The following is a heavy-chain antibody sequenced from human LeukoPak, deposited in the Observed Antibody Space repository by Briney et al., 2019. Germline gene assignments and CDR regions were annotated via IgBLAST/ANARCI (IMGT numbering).Heavy chain of an antibody. Sequence: GRSLRLSCAASGFTFSSYAMHWARQAPGKGLEWVAVMSHDGSNKYYGDSVKGRFTISRDNSKNTLYLKMNSLRAEDTAVYYCAKLDSSGWSRPFDYWGQGTLVTVSS. CDR2: MSHDGSNK. D-gene: IGHD6-19*01. CDR1: GFTFSSYA. J-gene: IGHJ4*02. CDR3: AKLDSSGWSRPFDY. V-gene: IGHV3-30*18.